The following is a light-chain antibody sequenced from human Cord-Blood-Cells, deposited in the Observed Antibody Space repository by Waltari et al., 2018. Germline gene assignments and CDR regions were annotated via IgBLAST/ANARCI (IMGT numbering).Light chain of an antibody. V-gene: IGLV3-19*01. CDR3: NSRDSIGNHYV. Sequence: SSELTQDPAVSVALGQTVRITCQGDSLRSYYASWYQQKPGKAPVLVIYGKNNRPSGIPDRFSGSSSGNTASLTITGAQAEDEADYYCNSRDSIGNHYVFGTGTKVTVL. J-gene: IGLJ1*01. CDR2: GKN. CDR1: SLRSYY.